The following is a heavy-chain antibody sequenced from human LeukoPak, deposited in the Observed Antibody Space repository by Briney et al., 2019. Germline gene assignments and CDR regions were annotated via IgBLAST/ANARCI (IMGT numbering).Heavy chain of an antibody. J-gene: IGHJ6*04. V-gene: IGHV5-10-1*01. Sequence: PGESPRISCKGSGYSFTSYWISWVRQMPGKGLEWTGRIDPSDSYTNYSPSFQGHVTISADKSISTAYLQWSSLKASDTAMYYCARLGTQGDYYYYYGMDVWGKGTTVTVSS. CDR1: GYSFTSYW. CDR3: ARLGTQGDYYYYYGMDV. D-gene: IGHD3-10*01. CDR2: IDPSDSYT.